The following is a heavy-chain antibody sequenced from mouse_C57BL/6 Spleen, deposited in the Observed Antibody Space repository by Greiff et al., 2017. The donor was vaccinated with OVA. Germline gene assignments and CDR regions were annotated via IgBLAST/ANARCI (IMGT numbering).Heavy chain of an antibody. D-gene: IGHD1-1*01. Sequence: VQLQPSGPELVKPGASVKLSCKASGYTFTSYDINWVKQRPGQGLEWIGWIYPRDGSTKSHEKFKCKATLTVDTSSSTAYMELHSLTSEDAVVYCCARCDGSSYFDYWGQGTTLTVSS. J-gene: IGHJ2*01. V-gene: IGHV1-85*01. CDR2: IYPRDGST. CDR1: GYTFTSYD. CDR3: ARCDGSSYFDY.